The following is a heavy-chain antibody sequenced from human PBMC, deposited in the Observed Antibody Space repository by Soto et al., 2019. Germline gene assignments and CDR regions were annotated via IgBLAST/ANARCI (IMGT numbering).Heavy chain of an antibody. J-gene: IGHJ6*02. Sequence: QITLKESGPTLVKPTQTLTQTCTFSGFSLSTSGVGVGWISQPPGKALEWLALIYWNDDKRYSPSLKSRLTITKDTSKNKVVLTMTHMDPVDTATYYCAHRPGYSSSWYDYYYYYGMDVWGQGTTVTVSS. CDR2: IYWNDDK. D-gene: IGHD6-13*01. V-gene: IGHV2-5*01. CDR1: GFSLSTSGVG. CDR3: AHRPGYSSSWYDYYYYYGMDV.